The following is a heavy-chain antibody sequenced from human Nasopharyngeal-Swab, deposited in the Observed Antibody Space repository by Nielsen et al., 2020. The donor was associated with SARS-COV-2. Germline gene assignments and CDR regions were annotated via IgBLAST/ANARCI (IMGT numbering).Heavy chain of an antibody. V-gene: IGHV2-26*01. Sequence: WIRQPPGKALEWLANIFSNDEKSYSTSLKSRLTISKDTSKSQVVLTMTNMDPVETATYYCARIKDSGYDSYGMDVWGQGTTVTVSS. D-gene: IGHD1-26*01. CDR3: ARIKDSGYDSYGMDV. J-gene: IGHJ6*02. CDR2: IFSNDEK.